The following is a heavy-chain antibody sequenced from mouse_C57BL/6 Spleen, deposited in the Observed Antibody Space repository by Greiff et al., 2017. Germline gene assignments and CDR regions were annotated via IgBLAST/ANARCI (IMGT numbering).Heavy chain of an antibody. V-gene: IGHV2-2*01. CDR1: GFSLTSYG. Sequence: VMLVESGPGLVQPSQSLSITCTVSGFSLTSYGVHWVRQSPGKGLEWLGVIWSGGSTDYNAAFISRLSISKDNSKSQVFFKMNSLQADDTAIYYCARNYNYGSSFSWFAYWGQGTLVTVSA. CDR3: ARNYNYGSSFSWFAY. D-gene: IGHD1-1*01. J-gene: IGHJ3*01. CDR2: IWSGGST.